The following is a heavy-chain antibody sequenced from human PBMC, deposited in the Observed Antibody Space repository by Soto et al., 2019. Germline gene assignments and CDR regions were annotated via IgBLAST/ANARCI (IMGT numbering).Heavy chain of an antibody. Sequence: QVQLVQSGAEVKKPGASVKVSCKASGYTFTSYGISWVRQAPGQGLEWMGWISAYNGNTNYAQKLQGRVTMTTDTSTSTAYIELRSLRSAATAVYYCARESSSSCHDYWGQGTLVTVSS. CDR1: GYTFTSYG. CDR3: ARESSSSCHDY. CDR2: ISAYNGNT. D-gene: IGHD6-13*01. J-gene: IGHJ4*02. V-gene: IGHV1-18*01.